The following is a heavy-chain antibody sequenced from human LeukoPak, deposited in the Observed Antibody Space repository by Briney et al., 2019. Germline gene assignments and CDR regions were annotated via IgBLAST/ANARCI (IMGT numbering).Heavy chain of an antibody. CDR3: ARGIDSPYCTSTSCPEGIDL. D-gene: IGHD2-2*01. J-gene: IGHJ4*02. Sequence: GGSLRLSCAASGFTFRSHPMHWVRQAPGKGLEYISAIDTVGGITHYADSVKGRSTISRDNSKNTLSLQVGSLRPDDMAVYYCARGIDSPYCTSTSCPEGIDLWGQGTLVTVSP. V-gene: IGHV3-64*02. CDR2: IDTVGGIT. CDR1: GFTFRSHP.